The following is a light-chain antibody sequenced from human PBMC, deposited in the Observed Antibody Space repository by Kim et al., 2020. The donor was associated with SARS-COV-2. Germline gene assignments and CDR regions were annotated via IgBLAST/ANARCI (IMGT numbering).Light chain of an antibody. J-gene: IGLJ1*01. CDR2: SNN. CDR3: QSYDRRLSSYV. Sequence: QSVLTQPPSVSGAPGQRVTISCTGSGSNIGEGYDVHWYQQLPGKAPKFLIYSNNNRPSGVPDRSSASKTGTSASLAITGLQAEDEAAYYCQSYDRRLSSYVFGTGTKVTVL. CDR1: GSNIGEGYD. V-gene: IGLV1-40*01.